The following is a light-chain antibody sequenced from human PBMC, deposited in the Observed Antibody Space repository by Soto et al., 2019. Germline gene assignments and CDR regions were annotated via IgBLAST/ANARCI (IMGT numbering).Light chain of an antibody. CDR1: SSDVGGYNY. V-gene: IGLV2-14*01. J-gene: IGLJ1*01. CDR2: DVS. CDR3: SSYTSSRAYV. Sequence: QSVLTQPASVSGSPGQSITISCTGTSSDVGGYNYVSWYQQHPGKAPKLMIYDVSNRPSGVSNRFSGSKSGSTASLTISGLQAEDEADYYCSSYTSSRAYVFGTGTKVTVL.